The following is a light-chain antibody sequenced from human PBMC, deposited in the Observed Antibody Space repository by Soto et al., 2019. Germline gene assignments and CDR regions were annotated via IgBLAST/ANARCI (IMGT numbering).Light chain of an antibody. CDR2: DAS. CDR3: QQYDNRPT. Sequence: DIQMTQSPSSLSASVGDRVTITCQASQNINNYLNWYQQKPGRAPKLLIYDASNLEAGVPSRFRVSRSGTVFHFTISRLPPEASATHYCQQYDNRPTVGQGTSLEIX. V-gene: IGKV1-33*01. J-gene: IGKJ5*01. CDR1: QNINNY.